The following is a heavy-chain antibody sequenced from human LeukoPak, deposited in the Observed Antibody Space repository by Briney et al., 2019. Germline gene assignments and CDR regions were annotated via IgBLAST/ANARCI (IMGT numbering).Heavy chain of an antibody. V-gene: IGHV3-21*01. CDR1: GFTFSSYN. CDR3: ARDLERDIWFGELDI. CDR2: IISSSSYI. J-gene: IGHJ3*02. D-gene: IGHD3-10*01. Sequence: GGSLRLSCAASGFTFSSYNMNWVRQAPGKGLEWVSSIISSSSYIYYADSVKGRFTISRDNAKNSLYLQMNSLRAEDTAVYYCARDLERDIWFGELDIWGQGTMVTVSS.